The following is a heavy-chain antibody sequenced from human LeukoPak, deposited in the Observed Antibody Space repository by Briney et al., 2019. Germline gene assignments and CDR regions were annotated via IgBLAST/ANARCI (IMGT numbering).Heavy chain of an antibody. Sequence: GGSLRLSCTASGFTFGDYAMSWVRQAPGKGLEWVSFIRSKAYGGTTEYAASVKGRFTISRDDSKSIAYLQMNRLKTEDTAVYYCTRGGGNCGGDCPYYFDYWGQGTLVTVSS. J-gene: IGHJ4*02. D-gene: IGHD2-21*02. CDR2: IRSKAYGGTT. CDR3: TRGGGNCGGDCPYYFDY. CDR1: GFTFGDYA. V-gene: IGHV3-49*04.